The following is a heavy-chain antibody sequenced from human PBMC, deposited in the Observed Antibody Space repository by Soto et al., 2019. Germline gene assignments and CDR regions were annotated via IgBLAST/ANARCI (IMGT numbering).Heavy chain of an antibody. D-gene: IGHD1-20*01. CDR1: GFTFRSYA. CDR2: ISASGGST. J-gene: IGHJ5*02. Sequence: GGSLRLSCAASGFTFRSYAISWVRQAPGKGLEWVSSISASGGSTYSADSVKGRFTISRDNSKNTLYLQMNSLRAEDTAVYFCAKDRGYDWNDGEDYFAPWGQGTLVTVSS. V-gene: IGHV3-23*01. CDR3: AKDRGYDWNDGEDYFAP.